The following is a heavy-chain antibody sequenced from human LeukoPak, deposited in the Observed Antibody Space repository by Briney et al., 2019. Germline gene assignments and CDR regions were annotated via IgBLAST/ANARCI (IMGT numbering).Heavy chain of an antibody. J-gene: IGHJ3*02. Sequence: PSETLSPTCTVSGGSISNYYWSWIRQPPGKGLEWIGYMFYGGSTNYNPSLKSRVTISVDTSKNQFSLKLSSVTAADTAVYYCAVGIMGDAFDIWGQGTMVTVSS. CDR2: MFYGGST. CDR1: GGSISNYY. CDR3: AVGIMGDAFDI. V-gene: IGHV4-59*08. D-gene: IGHD7-27*01.